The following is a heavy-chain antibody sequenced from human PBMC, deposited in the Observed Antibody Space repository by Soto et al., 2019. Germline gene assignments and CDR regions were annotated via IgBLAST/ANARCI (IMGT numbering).Heavy chain of an antibody. CDR3: ARDLDGLHDDTSGPFPRPG. D-gene: IGHD3-22*01. V-gene: IGHV4-30-4*01. CDR2: IHSSGSI. J-gene: IGHJ1*01. CDR1: GGSISSDDYY. Sequence: SETLSLTCAVSGGSISSDDYYWSWIRQAPGRGLEWIGYIHSSGSIYYNPSLKSRATMSIDTAGNQFSLKVSSVTVADTAVYYCARDLDGLHDDTSGPFPRPGWGQGTLVTVSS.